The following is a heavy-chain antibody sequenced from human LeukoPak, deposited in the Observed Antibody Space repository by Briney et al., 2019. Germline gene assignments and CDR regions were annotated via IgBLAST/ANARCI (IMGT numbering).Heavy chain of an antibody. D-gene: IGHD3-3*01. V-gene: IGHV5-51*01. CDR2: MNPVNSQT. Sequence: GESLKISCEGSGYSFSNYWIGWVREMPGKGLEWMGIMNPVNSQTSYSPSFQGQVTMSADKSITTAYLQWSSLKASDTAMYYCARHVRSGNYRRFDYWGQGTLVTVSS. CDR3: ARHVRSGNYRRFDY. CDR1: GYSFSNYW. J-gene: IGHJ4*02.